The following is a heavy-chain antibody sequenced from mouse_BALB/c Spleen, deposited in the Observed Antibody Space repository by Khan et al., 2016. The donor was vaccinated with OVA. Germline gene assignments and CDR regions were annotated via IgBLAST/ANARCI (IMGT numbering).Heavy chain of an antibody. CDR3: TRRNWDVAWFAY. Sequence: EVQLQQSGTVLARPGASVKMSCKASGYTFTSYWMHWVKQRPGQGLEWIGDIYPGNTDTNYNQKFKGKAKLTAVTSTSTAYMELSSLTNEDSAVYYRTRRNWDVAWFAYWGQGTLVTVSA. J-gene: IGHJ3*01. D-gene: IGHD4-1*01. CDR1: GYTFTSYW. CDR2: IYPGNTDT. V-gene: IGHV1-5*01.